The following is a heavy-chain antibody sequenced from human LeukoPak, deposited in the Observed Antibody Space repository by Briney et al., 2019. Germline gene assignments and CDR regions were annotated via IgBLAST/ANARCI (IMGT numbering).Heavy chain of an antibody. D-gene: IGHD6-13*01. CDR2: VYYSGST. Sequence: SETLSLTCTVSGGSISSYYWSWIRQPPGRGLEWIGYVYYSGSTNYNSSLKSRVTISVDTSQNQFSLNLRSVTAAETAVYYCARHEAGTYLQYWGQGALVIVSA. CDR1: GGSISSYY. V-gene: IGHV4-59*08. CDR3: ARHEAGTYLQY. J-gene: IGHJ4*02.